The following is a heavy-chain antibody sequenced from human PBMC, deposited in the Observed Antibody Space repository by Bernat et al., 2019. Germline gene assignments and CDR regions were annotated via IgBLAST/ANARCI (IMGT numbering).Heavy chain of an antibody. J-gene: IGHJ3*02. D-gene: IGHD3-10*01. CDR3: ARDRDGILLWFREGSDAFDI. CDR2: IWYDGSNK. Sequence: QVQLVESGGGVVQPGRSLRLSCAASGFTFSSYGMHWVRQAPGKGREWVAVIWYDGSNKYYADSVKGRFTISRDNSKNTLYLQMNSLRAEDTAVYYCARDRDGILLWFREGSDAFDIWGQGTMVTVSS. CDR1: GFTFSSYG. V-gene: IGHV3-33*01.